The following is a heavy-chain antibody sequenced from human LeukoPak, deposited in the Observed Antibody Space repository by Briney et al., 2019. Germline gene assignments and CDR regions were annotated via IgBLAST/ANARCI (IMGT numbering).Heavy chain of an antibody. J-gene: IGHJ6*03. Sequence: PSETLSLTCTVSGGSISSSSYYWGWIRQPPGKGLEWIGSIYYSGSTYYNPSLKSRVTISVDTSKNQFSLKLSSVTAADTAVYYCARDHADYYGSRYMDVWGKGTTVTISS. CDR3: ARDHADYYGSRYMDV. D-gene: IGHD3-10*01. CDR1: GGSISSSSYY. V-gene: IGHV4-39*07. CDR2: IYYSGST.